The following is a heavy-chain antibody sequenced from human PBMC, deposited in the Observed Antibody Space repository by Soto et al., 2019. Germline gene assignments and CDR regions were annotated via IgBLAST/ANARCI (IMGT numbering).Heavy chain of an antibody. CDR1: GGTFNSYA. Sequence: SVKVSCKASGGTFNSYAISWVRQAPGQGLEWMGGIIPIFGTANYAQKFQGRVTITADKSTSTAYMELSSLRSEDTAVYYCASEPDYYYYGMDVWGQGTTVTVSS. V-gene: IGHV1-69*06. CDR2: IIPIFGTA. CDR3: ASEPDYYYYGMDV. J-gene: IGHJ6*02.